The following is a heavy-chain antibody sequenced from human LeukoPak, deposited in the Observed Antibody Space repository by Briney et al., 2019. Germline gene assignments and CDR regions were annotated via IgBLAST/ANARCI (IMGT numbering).Heavy chain of an antibody. CDR2: ISGSGGST. V-gene: IGHV3-23*01. CDR1: GFTFSSYA. D-gene: IGHD3-3*01. CDR3: AKDFWSGYGVDV. Sequence: PGGSLRLSCAASGFTFSSYAMSWVRQAPGKGLEWVSAISGSGGSTYYADSVKGRFTISRDDSKNTLYPQMNSLRAEDTAVYYCAKDFWSGYGVDVWGKGTTVTVSS. J-gene: IGHJ6*04.